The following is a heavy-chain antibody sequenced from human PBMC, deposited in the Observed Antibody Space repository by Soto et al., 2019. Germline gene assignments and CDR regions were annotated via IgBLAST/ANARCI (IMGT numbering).Heavy chain of an antibody. CDR1: GFTFSSYS. CDR3: ASSPTYCTNGVCYGFYYYYYMDV. V-gene: IGHV3-21*01. J-gene: IGHJ6*03. Sequence: GGSLRLSCAASGFTFSSYSMNWVRQAPGKGLEWVSSISSSSSYIYYADSVKGRLTISRDNAKNSLYLQMNSLRAEDTAVYYCASSPTYCTNGVCYGFYYYYYMDVWGKGTTVTVSS. CDR2: ISSSSSYI. D-gene: IGHD2-8*01.